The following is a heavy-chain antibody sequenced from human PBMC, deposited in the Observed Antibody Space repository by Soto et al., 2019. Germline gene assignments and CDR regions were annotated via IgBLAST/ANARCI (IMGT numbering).Heavy chain of an antibody. Sequence: QVQLQQWGAGLLKPSETLSLTCAVYGGSFSGYYWSWIRQPPGKGLEWIGEINHSGSTNYNPSLKSRVTISVDTSTYQFSLKLSSVTAADTAVYYCARGSKVLRYFDWLLGSYYYYMDVWGKGTTVTVSS. V-gene: IGHV4-34*01. D-gene: IGHD3-9*01. CDR1: GGSFSGYY. CDR2: INHSGST. J-gene: IGHJ6*03. CDR3: ARGSKVLRYFDWLLGSYYYYMDV.